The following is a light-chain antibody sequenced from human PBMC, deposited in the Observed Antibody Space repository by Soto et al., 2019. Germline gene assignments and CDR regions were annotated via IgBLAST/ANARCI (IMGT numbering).Light chain of an antibody. CDR3: QQFSSYPLT. Sequence: EIRMTQSPATLSVSPGDTVTLFCRASQSVSSYLAWYHQKSGQPPRLLIHAASDRATGIPARFSGSGSGTEFSLTISSLQSEDFAVYYCQQFSSYPLTFGGGTKVEIK. CDR1: QSVSSY. CDR2: AAS. J-gene: IGKJ4*01. V-gene: IGKV3-15*01.